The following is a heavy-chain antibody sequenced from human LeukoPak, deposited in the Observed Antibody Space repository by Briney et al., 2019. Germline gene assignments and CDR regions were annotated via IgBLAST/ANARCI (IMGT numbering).Heavy chain of an antibody. Sequence: PSETLSLTCAVYGGSFSGYYGSWIRQPPGKGLEWIGEINHSGSTNYNPSLKSRVTISVDTSKNQFSLKLSSVTAADTAVYYCARGKYSSSGALDPWGQGTLVTVSS. CDR2: INHSGST. CDR3: ARGKYSSSGALDP. D-gene: IGHD6-13*01. CDR1: GGSFSGYY. V-gene: IGHV4-34*01. J-gene: IGHJ5*02.